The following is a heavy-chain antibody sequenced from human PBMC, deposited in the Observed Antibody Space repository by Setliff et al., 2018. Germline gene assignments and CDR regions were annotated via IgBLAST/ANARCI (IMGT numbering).Heavy chain of an antibody. CDR2: IIPIFGSA. J-gene: IGHJ3*01. D-gene: IGHD3-3*01. CDR3: ARDRFYNSWSGTSITAPHDV. CDR1: GGTFNSYA. Sequence: SVKVSCKASGGTFNSYAISWVRQAPGQGLEWMGVIIPIFGSANYARKFQGRVTVTADESTSTAYMELSSLRSEDTAVYFCARDRFYNSWSGTSITAPHDVWGQGTMVTVSS. V-gene: IGHV1-69*13.